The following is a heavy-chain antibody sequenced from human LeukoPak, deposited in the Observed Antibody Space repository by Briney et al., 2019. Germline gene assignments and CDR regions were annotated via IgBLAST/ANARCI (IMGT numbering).Heavy chain of an antibody. J-gene: IGHJ5*02. D-gene: IGHD3-10*01. Sequence: SETLSLTCTVSGGSISSGSYYWSWIRQPAGKGLEWIGRIYTSGSTNYNPSLKSRVTISVDTSKNQFSLKLSSVTAADTAVYYCARAGPGGFDAWGQGTLVTVSS. CDR1: GGSISSGSYY. CDR2: IYTSGST. CDR3: ARAGPGGFDA. V-gene: IGHV4-61*02.